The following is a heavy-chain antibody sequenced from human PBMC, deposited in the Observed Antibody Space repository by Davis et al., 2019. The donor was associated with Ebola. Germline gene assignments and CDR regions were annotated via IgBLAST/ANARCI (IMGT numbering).Heavy chain of an antibody. D-gene: IGHD2-8*01. V-gene: IGHV1-69*02. Sequence: KFQGRVTITADKSTSTAYMELSSLRSEDTAVYYCARGLNGVRRHYGMDVWGQGTTVTVSS. CDR3: ARGLNGVRRHYGMDV. J-gene: IGHJ6*02.